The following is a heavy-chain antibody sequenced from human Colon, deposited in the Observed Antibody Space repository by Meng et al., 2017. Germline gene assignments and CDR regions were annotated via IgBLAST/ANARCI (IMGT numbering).Heavy chain of an antibody. J-gene: IGHJ4*02. CDR2: FHYTGPI. Sequence: QVQLEESGPGVVKPSVTLSLTCGVLGVSVTSGQFWTWVRQPPGKGLEWIGEFHYTGPINYKPSLMSRVTISVDASRNQFSLRLTSVTAADTAVYYCAASSGRYRIDSWGQGTLVTVSS. D-gene: IGHD6-19*01. CDR1: GVSVTSGQF. V-gene: IGHV4-4*02. CDR3: AASSGRYRIDS.